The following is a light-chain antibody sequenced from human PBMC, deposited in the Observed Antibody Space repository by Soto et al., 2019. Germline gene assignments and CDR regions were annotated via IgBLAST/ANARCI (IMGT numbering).Light chain of an antibody. V-gene: IGKV1-33*01. Sequence: DIQMTQSPSSLSASVGDRVTITCQASQDISNYLIWYQQKPGKAPKLLIYDASNLETGVPSRFSGSGSGTDFTFTISSLQPEDIATYYCQQYDNLPPSLTFGGGTKVEIK. J-gene: IGKJ4*01. CDR3: QQYDNLPPSLT. CDR2: DAS. CDR1: QDISNY.